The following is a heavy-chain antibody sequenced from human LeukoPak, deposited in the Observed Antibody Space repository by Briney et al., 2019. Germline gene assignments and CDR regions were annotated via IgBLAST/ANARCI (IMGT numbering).Heavy chain of an antibody. CDR1: GFTFSNYT. CDR3: ARGDHYYDSSGDFDY. CDR2: ISSSGSYI. V-gene: IGHV3-21*01. Sequence: GGSLRLSCAASGFTFSNYTMNWVRQAPGKGPEWVSYISSSGSYIDYADSVKGRFTISRDNAKNSLYLQMNSLRAEDTAVYYCARGDHYYDSSGDFDYWGQGTLVTVSS. D-gene: IGHD3-22*01. J-gene: IGHJ4*02.